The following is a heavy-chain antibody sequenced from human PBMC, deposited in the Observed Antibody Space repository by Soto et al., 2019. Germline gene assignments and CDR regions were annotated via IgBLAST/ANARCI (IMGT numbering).Heavy chain of an antibody. CDR2: ISAYNGNT. V-gene: IGHV1-18*01. D-gene: IGHD2-8*01. Sequence: ASVKVSCKASGYTFTSYGVGWVRQAPGQGLEWMGWISAYNGNTNYAQNLQGRVTLTTGTSTSTAFMELRSLRSDDTAVYYCARGDCTNGVCYLNYYYGMDVWGQGTTVTVSS. J-gene: IGHJ6*02. CDR1: GYTFTSYG. CDR3: ARGDCTNGVCYLNYYYGMDV.